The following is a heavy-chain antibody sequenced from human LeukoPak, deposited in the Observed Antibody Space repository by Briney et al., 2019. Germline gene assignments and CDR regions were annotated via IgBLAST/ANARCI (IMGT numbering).Heavy chain of an antibody. V-gene: IGHV3-15*01. J-gene: IGHJ6*03. D-gene: IGHD6-13*01. Sequence: PGGSLRLSCAASGFTFSNAWMSWVRPAPGKGLEWVGRIKSKTDGGTTDYAAPVKGRFTISRDDSKNTLYLQMNSLKTGDTAVYYCTTASWQAYYYYYYYMDVWGKGTTVTVSS. CDR1: GFTFSNAW. CDR2: IKSKTDGGTT. CDR3: TTASWQAYYYYYYYMDV.